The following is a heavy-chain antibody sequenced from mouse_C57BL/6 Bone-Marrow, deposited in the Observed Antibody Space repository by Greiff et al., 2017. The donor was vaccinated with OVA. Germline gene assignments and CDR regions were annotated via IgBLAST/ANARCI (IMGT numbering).Heavy chain of an antibody. CDR1: GFTFSSYA. J-gene: IGHJ1*03. Sequence: EVKLVESGGGLVKPGGSLKLSCAASGFTFSSYAMSWVRQTPEKRLEWVATISDGGSYTYCPDNVKGRFTISRDNAKNNLYLQMSHLKSEDTAMYYCARGYYSNYHWYFDVWGTGTTVTVSS. CDR2: ISDGGSYT. D-gene: IGHD2-5*01. V-gene: IGHV5-4*03. CDR3: ARGYYSNYHWYFDV.